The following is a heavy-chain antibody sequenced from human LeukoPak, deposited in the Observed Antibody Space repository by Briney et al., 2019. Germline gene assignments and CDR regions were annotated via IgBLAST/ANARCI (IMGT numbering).Heavy chain of an antibody. CDR1: GFTFSSYW. V-gene: IGHV3-74*01. J-gene: IGHJ4*02. Sequence: GGSLRLSCAASGFTFSSYWMHWLRQAPVKGLVWVSRINSDGSTTSYADPVKGRFTISRDNAKNTLYLQMNSLRAEDTAVYYCARDYCSGGSCYYAYWGQGTLITVSS. CDR3: ARDYCSGGSCYYAY. D-gene: IGHD2-15*01. CDR2: INSDGSTT.